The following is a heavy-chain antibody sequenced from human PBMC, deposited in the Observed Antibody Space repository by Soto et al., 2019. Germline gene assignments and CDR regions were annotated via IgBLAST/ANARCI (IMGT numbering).Heavy chain of an antibody. D-gene: IGHD3-22*01. Sequence: GGSLRLSCAASGFTFSSYGMHWVRQAPGKGLEWVAVISYDGSNKYYADSVKGRFTISRDNSKNTLYLQMNSLRAEDTAVYYCAKTLRTSYYYDSSGGFDYWGQGTLVTVSS. V-gene: IGHV3-30*18. J-gene: IGHJ4*02. CDR3: AKTLRTSYYYDSSGGFDY. CDR2: ISYDGSNK. CDR1: GFTFSSYG.